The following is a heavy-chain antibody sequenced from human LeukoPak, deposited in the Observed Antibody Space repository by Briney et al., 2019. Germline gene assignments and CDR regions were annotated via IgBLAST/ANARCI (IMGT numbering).Heavy chain of an antibody. V-gene: IGHV4-59*08. CDR1: GGSISSYY. Sequence: SETLSLTCTVSGGSISSYYWSWIRQPPGKGLEWIGYIYYSGSPNYNPSLKSRGTISVDASKNQFSLKLSSVTAADTAVDYCARQYKVVVPAAIGWFDPWGQGTLVTVSS. CDR2: IYYSGSP. J-gene: IGHJ5*02. CDR3: ARQYKVVVPAAIGWFDP. D-gene: IGHD2-2*02.